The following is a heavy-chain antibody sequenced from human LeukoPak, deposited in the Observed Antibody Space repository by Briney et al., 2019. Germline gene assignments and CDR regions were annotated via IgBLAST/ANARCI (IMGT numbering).Heavy chain of an antibody. J-gene: IGHJ3*02. Sequence: SETLSLPCAVYGGSFSGYYWRWLRQPPGKGLEWIGEINHSEGTNYNPSRKSRVTISVDKSKNQFSLKLSSVTAADTAVYYCASRTMIVVVAPWAFDIWGQGTMVTVSS. V-gene: IGHV4-34*01. CDR1: GGSFSGYY. CDR2: INHSEGT. CDR3: ASRTMIVVVAPWAFDI. D-gene: IGHD3-22*01.